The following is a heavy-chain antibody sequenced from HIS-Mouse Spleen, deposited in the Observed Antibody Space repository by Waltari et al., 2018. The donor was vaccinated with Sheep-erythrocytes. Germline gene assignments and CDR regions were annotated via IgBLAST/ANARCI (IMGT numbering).Heavy chain of an antibody. D-gene: IGHD1-26*01. CDR3: ARANSGSYDDAFDI. V-gene: IGHV3-13*01. CDR2: IVPAGDT. J-gene: IGHJ3*02. Sequence: EVQLVESGGGLVQPGGSLRLSCAASGFTFSSYDMHWVRQATGKGLGWVSAIVPAGDTYCPSAVKGRLTISRENAKNSLYLQMNSLRAGDTAVYYCARANSGSYDDAFDIWGQGTMVTVSS. CDR1: GFTFSSYD.